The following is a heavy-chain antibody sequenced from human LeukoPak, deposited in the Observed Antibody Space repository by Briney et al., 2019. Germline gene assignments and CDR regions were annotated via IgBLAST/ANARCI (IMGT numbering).Heavy chain of an antibody. CDR3: ARSFAGTRGGY. CDR2: INPSGGTT. D-gene: IGHD3-10*01. V-gene: IGHV1-46*01. CDR1: GYSFTAYY. Sequence: ASVTVSCKASGYSFTAYYLHWVRPAPGQGLAWMGMINPSGGTTTYAQNFQGRVTITRDTSTSTVYMELSSLTSGDTAVYFCARSFAGTRGGYWGQGTLVIVSS. J-gene: IGHJ4*02.